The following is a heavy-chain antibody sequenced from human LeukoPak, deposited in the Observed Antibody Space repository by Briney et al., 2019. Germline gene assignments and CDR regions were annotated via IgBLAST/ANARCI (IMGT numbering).Heavy chain of an antibody. D-gene: IGHD6-19*01. CDR2: IYSGGST. V-gene: IGHV3-53*01. CDR3: ARGARSSGWFGRYYFDY. CDR1: GFTFSSNY. Sequence: GGSLRLSCAASGFTFSSNYMSWVRQAPGKGLEWVSVIYSGGSTYYADSVKGRFTISRDNSKNTLYLQMNSLRAEDTAVYYCARGARSSGWFGRYYFDYWGQGTLVTVSS. J-gene: IGHJ4*02.